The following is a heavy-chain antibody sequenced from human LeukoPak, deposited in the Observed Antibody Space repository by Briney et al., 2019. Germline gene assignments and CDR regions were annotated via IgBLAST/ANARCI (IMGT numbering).Heavy chain of an antibody. V-gene: IGHV3-30*04. CDR3: AKEGEYYDSSGYYYNWFDP. Sequence: GRSLRLSCAASGFTFSSYAMHWVRQAPGKGLEGGAVISYDGSNKYYADSVKGRFTISRDNSKNTLYLQMNSLRAEDTAVYYCAKEGEYYDSSGYYYNWFDPWGQGTLVTVSS. J-gene: IGHJ5*02. CDR1: GFTFSSYA. D-gene: IGHD3-22*01. CDR2: ISYDGSNK.